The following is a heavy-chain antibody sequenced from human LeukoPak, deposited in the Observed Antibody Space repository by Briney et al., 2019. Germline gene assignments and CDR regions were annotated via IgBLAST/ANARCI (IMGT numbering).Heavy chain of an antibody. D-gene: IGHD2-2*01. J-gene: IGHJ5*02. Sequence: KTSGTLSLTCTVSGGSISSGGYSWSWIRQHPGKGLEWIGYIYYSGSTYYNPSLKSRVTISVDTSKNQFSLKLSSVTAADTAVYYCARAGAGIVVVPAGNWFDPWGQGTLVTVSS. CDR2: IYYSGST. V-gene: IGHV4-31*03. CDR3: ARAGAGIVVVPAGNWFDP. CDR1: GGSISSGGYS.